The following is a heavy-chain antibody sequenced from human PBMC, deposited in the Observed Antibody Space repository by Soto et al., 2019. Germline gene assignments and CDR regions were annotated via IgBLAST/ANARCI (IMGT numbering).Heavy chain of an antibody. CDR1: GYTFATYD. J-gene: IGHJ5*01. D-gene: IGHD2-21*01. V-gene: IGHV1-8*01. CDR3: ARSDGYNLKWLDS. Sequence: QVQLVQSGAEVKTPGASVKVSCKASGYTFATYDINWVRQAPGQGLEWMGWMNPNSGNTGYAQKFQGRLTMTRDTALSVAHMELSSLRNEDTAVYYCARSDGYNLKWLDSWGQGTLVTVS. CDR2: MNPNSGNT.